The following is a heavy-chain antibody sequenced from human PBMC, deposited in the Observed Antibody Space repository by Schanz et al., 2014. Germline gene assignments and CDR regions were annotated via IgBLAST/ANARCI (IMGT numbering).Heavy chain of an antibody. J-gene: IGHJ2*01. D-gene: IGHD1-26*01. V-gene: IGHV3-23*01. CDR2: ISGSGGST. Sequence: EVQLLESGGGLVQPGGSLRLSCAASGFTFSSYAMSWVRQAPGKGLEWVSAISGSGGSTYYADSVRGRFTISRDNTKNSLFLQLNSLRADDTAVYYCARNRGSGGQNWYFDLWGRGTRVTVSS. CDR3: ARNRGSGGQNWYFDL. CDR1: GFTFSSYA.